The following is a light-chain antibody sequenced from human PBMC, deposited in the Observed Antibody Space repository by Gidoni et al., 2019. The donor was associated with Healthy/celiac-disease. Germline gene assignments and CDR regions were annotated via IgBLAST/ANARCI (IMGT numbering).Light chain of an antibody. CDR1: SSDVGGYNY. CDR3: SSYTSSSTVV. CDR2: EVS. J-gene: IGLJ2*01. Sequence: PGQSITISCTGTSSDVGGYNYVSWYQQHPGKAPKLMIYEVSNRPSGVPDRFSGSKSGNTASLTISGLQAEDEADYYCSSYTSSSTVVFGGGTKLTVL. V-gene: IGLV2-14*01.